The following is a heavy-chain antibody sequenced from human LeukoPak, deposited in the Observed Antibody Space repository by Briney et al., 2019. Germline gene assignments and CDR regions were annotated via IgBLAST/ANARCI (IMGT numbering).Heavy chain of an antibody. V-gene: IGHV1-8*01. Sequence: ASVKVSCKASGYTFTSYVINWVRQATGQGLEWMGWMNPNSGNTGYAQKFQGRVTMTRNTSISTAYMELSSLRSEDTAVYYCARGLATRRYTLVWTIQIWFDPWGQGTLVTVSS. D-gene: IGHD3/OR15-3a*01. CDR3: ARGLATRRYTLVWTIQIWFDP. J-gene: IGHJ5*02. CDR1: GYTFTSYV. CDR2: MNPNSGNT.